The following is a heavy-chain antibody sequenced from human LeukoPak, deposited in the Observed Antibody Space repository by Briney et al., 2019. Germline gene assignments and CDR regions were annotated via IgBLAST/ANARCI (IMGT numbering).Heavy chain of an antibody. V-gene: IGHV4-39*01. D-gene: IGHD3-10*01. J-gene: IGHJ3*02. CDR2: IYYSGTT. Sequence: SDTLSLTCTVSGPSISTSFYYWGWLRQPPGKGLEWIRTIYYSGTTYHNPSLKSRVTISVDTSKSQFSLKLSSVTAADTAVYYCARHLGGSGSHDAFDIWGQGTMVTVSS. CDR1: GPSISTSFYY. CDR3: ARHLGGSGSHDAFDI.